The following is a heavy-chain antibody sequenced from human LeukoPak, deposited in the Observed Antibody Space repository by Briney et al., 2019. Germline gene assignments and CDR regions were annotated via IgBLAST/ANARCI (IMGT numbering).Heavy chain of an antibody. CDR1: GFTFSSYA. CDR3: ARSTVTTGYYFDY. Sequence: GGSLRLSCAASGFTFSSYAMSGVRQAPGKGLEWVSGISGSDDSTYYADSVKGRFTISRDNSKNTLYLQMNSLRAEDTAVYYCARSTVTTGYYFDYWGQGTLVTVSS. D-gene: IGHD4-17*01. J-gene: IGHJ4*02. V-gene: IGHV3-23*01. CDR2: ISGSDDST.